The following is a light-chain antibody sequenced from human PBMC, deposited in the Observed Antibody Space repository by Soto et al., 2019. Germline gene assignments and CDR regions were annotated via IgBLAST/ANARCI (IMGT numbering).Light chain of an antibody. J-gene: IGKJ1*01. CDR1: QNISSR. CDR2: DAS. CDR3: QQYHSYWT. V-gene: IGKV1-5*01. Sequence: DVQMTQSPSTLSASVGDRVTITCRASQNISSRLACCQQKPGKAPKLLIYDASSLESGVSQRFSCSGSGTEFTLTISSLQTDDFSTYYCQQYHSYWTFGQGTKVDNK.